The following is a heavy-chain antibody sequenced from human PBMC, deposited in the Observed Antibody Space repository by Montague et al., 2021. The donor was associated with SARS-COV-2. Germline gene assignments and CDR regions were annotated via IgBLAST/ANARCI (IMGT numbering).Heavy chain of an antibody. J-gene: IGHJ2*01. CDR3: AREVAGDWYFDL. CDR1: GGSISSSSYY. D-gene: IGHD6-19*01. Sequence: SETLSLTCTVSGGSISSSSYYWGWIRQPPGKGPEWIGCIYYSGTTFYNPSLRSRLTMSVDTSKNQFSLRLSSVTAADTAVFYCAREVAGDWYFDLWGRGTLVTVSS. CDR2: IYYSGTT. V-gene: IGHV4-39*02.